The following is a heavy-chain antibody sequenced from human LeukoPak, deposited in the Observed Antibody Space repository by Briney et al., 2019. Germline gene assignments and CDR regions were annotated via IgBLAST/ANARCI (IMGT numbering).Heavy chain of an antibody. CDR2: IYISGTT. CDR3: VRQDGDDARAFDY. J-gene: IGHJ4*02. D-gene: IGHD4-17*01. Sequence: SETLSLTCTVSGASISGYFWTWVRQPAGKGLEWIGRIYISGTTNYNPSLKSRVSMSVDTSKNQISLNLTSVTAADTALYYCVRQDGDDARAFDYWGQGTLVTVSS. V-gene: IGHV4-4*07. CDR1: GASISGYF.